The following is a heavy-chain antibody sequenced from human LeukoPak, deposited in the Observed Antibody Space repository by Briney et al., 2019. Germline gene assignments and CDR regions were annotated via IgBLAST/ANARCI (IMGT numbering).Heavy chain of an antibody. V-gene: IGHV3-48*03. Sequence: GGSLRLSCAASGFTFSSYEMNWVRQAPGKGLEWVSYISSSGSTIYYADSVKGRFTISRDNAKNSLYLQMNSLRAGDTAVYYCARDPIVGATPWFDYWGQGTLVTVSS. CDR2: ISSSGSTI. CDR3: ARDPIVGATPWFDY. D-gene: IGHD1-26*01. J-gene: IGHJ4*02. CDR1: GFTFSSYE.